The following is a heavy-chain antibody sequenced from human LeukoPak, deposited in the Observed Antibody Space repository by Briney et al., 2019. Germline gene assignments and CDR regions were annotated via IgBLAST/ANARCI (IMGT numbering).Heavy chain of an antibody. J-gene: IGHJ4*02. D-gene: IGHD4-23*01. V-gene: IGHV1-2*02. CDR1: GYTFTDHY. Sequence: ASVKVSCKASGYTFTDHYIHWVRQAPGQGLEWMPWITPNSGGTNYAQKFQGRVTMTRDTSISTAYLELSRLRSDDTAVYYCARDDYGGGSFDSWGEGTVVSVSS. CDR2: ITPNSGGT. CDR3: ARDDYGGGSFDS.